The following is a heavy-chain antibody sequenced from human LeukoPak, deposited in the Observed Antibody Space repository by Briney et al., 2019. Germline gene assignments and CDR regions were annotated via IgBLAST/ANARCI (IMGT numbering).Heavy chain of an antibody. J-gene: IGHJ4*02. V-gene: IGHV3-7*04. Sequence: GGSLRLSCAAPGFSLSSYWMSWVRQAPGNGLEWVANIKQDGSEKYYGDSVKGRFTISRDNAKNSLYLQMNSLRAEGTAVYYCARWDSGNYYGIGDWGQGTLVTVSS. CDR2: IKQDGSEK. D-gene: IGHD1-26*01. CDR3: ARWDSGNYYGIGD. CDR1: GFSLSSYW.